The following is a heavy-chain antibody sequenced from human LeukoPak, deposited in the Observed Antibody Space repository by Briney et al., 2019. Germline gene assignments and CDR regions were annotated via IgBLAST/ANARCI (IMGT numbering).Heavy chain of an antibody. V-gene: IGHV3-30*04. Sequence: GGSLRLSCGASGFTFSSYAMHWVRQAPGKGLEWVAVISYDGSNKYYADSVKGRFTISRDNSKNTLYLQMNSLRAEDTAVYYCARDGDDILTGYYPTHFDYWGQGTLVTVSS. CDR3: ARDGDDILTGYYPTHFDY. CDR1: GFTFSSYA. CDR2: ISYDGSNK. J-gene: IGHJ4*02. D-gene: IGHD3-9*01.